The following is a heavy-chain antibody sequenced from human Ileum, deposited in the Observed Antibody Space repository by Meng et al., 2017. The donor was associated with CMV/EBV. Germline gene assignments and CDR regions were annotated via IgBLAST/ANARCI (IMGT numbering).Heavy chain of an antibody. CDR2: IKPDNDDT. Sequence: RAAGYTFTSYSRHGVRKAPGQSLGRLGWIKPDNDDTKYSQKVQNRFTITRDTSANIAYMELSSLRSEDAAVYYCARGNPPLVGFDVWGQGTVVTVSS. CDR3: ARGNPPLVGFDV. D-gene: IGHD2-15*01. CDR1: GYTFTSYS. J-gene: IGHJ3*01. V-gene: IGHV1-3*01.